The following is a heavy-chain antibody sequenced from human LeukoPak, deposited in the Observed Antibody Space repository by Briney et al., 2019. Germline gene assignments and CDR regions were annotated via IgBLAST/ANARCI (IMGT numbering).Heavy chain of an antibody. D-gene: IGHD3-10*01. CDR3: ARESYSSTFDY. CDR1: GGSISSYY. Sequence: SETLSLTCTVSGGSISSYYWSWIRQPPGEGLEWIGYIYYSGSTNYNSSLKSRVTISLVTSKNQFSLKLSSVSAADTAVYYCARESYSSTFDYWGQGTLVTVSS. J-gene: IGHJ4*02. V-gene: IGHV4-59*01. CDR2: IYYSGST.